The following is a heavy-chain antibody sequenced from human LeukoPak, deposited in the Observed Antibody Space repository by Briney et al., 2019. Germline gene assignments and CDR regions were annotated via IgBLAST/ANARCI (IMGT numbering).Heavy chain of an antibody. Sequence: VATVKVSCKASGYTFTSYYMHWVRQAPGQGLEWMGIINPSGGSTSYAQKFQGRVTMTRGTSTSTVYMELSSLRSEDTAVYYCARDSLYSSSTHYFDYWGQGTLVTVSS. CDR1: GYTFTSYY. J-gene: IGHJ4*02. D-gene: IGHD6-13*01. CDR2: INPSGGST. V-gene: IGHV1-46*01. CDR3: ARDSLYSSSTHYFDY.